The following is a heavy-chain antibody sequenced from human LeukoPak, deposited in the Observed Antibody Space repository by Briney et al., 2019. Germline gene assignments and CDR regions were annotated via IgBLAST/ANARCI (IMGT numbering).Heavy chain of an antibody. D-gene: IGHD3-16*01. CDR3: ARRWGNIVGVTYEY. CDR1: GSSITSVSPY. Sequence: SETLSLTCTISGSSITSVSPYWGWIRQPPGKGLEWIGVIYYTGSTYYSPSLRSRVTMSVHTSENQFSLRLNSVTAVDTAVYYCARRWGNIVGVTYEYWGQGTLVTVSS. CDR2: IYYTGST. J-gene: IGHJ4*02. V-gene: IGHV4-39*01.